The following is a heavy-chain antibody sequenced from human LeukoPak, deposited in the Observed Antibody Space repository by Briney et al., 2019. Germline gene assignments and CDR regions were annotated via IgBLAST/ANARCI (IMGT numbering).Heavy chain of an antibody. CDR2: IYYSGST. Sequence: PSQTLSLTCTVSGGSISSGGYYWSWIRQHPGKGLEWIGYIYYSGSTYYNPYLKSRVTISVDTSKNQFSLKLSSVTAADTAVYYCARGYCSSTSCHPLDYWGQGTLVTVSS. V-gene: IGHV4-31*03. D-gene: IGHD2-2*01. CDR1: GGSISSGGYY. J-gene: IGHJ4*02. CDR3: ARGYCSSTSCHPLDY.